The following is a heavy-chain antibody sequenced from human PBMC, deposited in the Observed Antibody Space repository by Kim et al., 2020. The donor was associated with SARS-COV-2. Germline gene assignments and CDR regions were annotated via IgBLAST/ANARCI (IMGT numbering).Heavy chain of an antibody. CDR2: ISSSGSTT. V-gene: IGHV3-11*01. Sequence: GGSLRLSCAASGFIFSDYYMSWIRQAPGKGLEWVSKISSSGSTTYNADSVKGRFTISRDNAKNSLYLQMNSLRAEDTAVYYCARGVRDSSSSSSPRGDYYGMDVWGQGTTVTVSS. CDR1: GFIFSDYY. CDR3: ARGVRDSSSSSSPRGDYYGMDV. D-gene: IGHD6-6*01. J-gene: IGHJ6*02.